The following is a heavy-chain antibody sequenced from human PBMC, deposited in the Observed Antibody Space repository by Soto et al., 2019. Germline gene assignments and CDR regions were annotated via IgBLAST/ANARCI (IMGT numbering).Heavy chain of an antibody. CDR3: ARDFRDGYNLYDAFDI. D-gene: IGHD5-12*01. J-gene: IGHJ3*02. CDR2: IIPIFGTA. CDR1: GGTFSSYA. V-gene: IGHV1-69*06. Sequence: SVKVSCKASGGTFSSYAISWLRQSPGQGLEWMGGIIPIFGTANYAQKFQGRVTITADKSTSTAYMELSSLRSEDTAVYYCARDFRDGYNLYDAFDIWGQGTMVTVSS.